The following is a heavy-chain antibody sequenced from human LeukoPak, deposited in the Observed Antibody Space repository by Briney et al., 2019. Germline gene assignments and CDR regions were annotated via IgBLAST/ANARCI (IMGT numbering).Heavy chain of an antibody. J-gene: IGHJ4*02. CDR1: GYIFTGYY. D-gene: IGHD2-2*01. CDR3: ARKGYCSSTSCLDY. CDR2: INPNSGGT. Sequence: ASVKVSCESSGYIFTGYYMHGVRHARGRGLVGMGWINPNSGGTNYAQKFQGRVTMTRDTSISTAYMELSRLRSDDTAVYYCARKGYCSSTSCLDYWGQGTLVTVSS. V-gene: IGHV1-2*02.